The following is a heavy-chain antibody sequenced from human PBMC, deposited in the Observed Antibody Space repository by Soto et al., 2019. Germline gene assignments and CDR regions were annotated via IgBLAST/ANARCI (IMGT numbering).Heavy chain of an antibody. CDR3: ARGGIATNFDY. D-gene: IGHD6-13*01. Sequence: SETLSLTCTVSGGSISSGGYYWSWIRQQPGKGLEWIGYIYYSGSTYYNPSLKSRVTISVDTSKNQFSLKLSSVTAADTAVYYCARGGIATNFDYWGQGTLVTVSS. CDR2: IYYSGST. V-gene: IGHV4-31*03. J-gene: IGHJ4*02. CDR1: GGSISSGGYY.